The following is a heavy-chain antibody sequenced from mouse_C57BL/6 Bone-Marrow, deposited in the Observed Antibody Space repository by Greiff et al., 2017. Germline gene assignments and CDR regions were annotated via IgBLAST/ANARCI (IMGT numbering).Heavy chain of an antibody. D-gene: IGHD6-1*01. Sequence: QVQLQQPGAELVKPGASVKLSCKASGYTFTSYWMQWVKQRPGQGLEWIGEIDPSDSYTNYNQKFKGKATLTVDTSSSTAYMQLSSRTAEDSAVYYCARSGATRAWFAYWGQGTLVTVSA. J-gene: IGHJ3*01. V-gene: IGHV1-50*01. CDR1: GYTFTSYW. CDR2: IDPSDSYT. CDR3: ARSGATRAWFAY.